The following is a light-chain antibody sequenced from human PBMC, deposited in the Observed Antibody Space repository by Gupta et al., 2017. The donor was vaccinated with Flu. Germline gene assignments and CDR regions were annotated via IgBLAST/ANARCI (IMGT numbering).Light chain of an antibody. V-gene: IGKV4-1*01. CDR1: QSVLHSSNNKNY. Sequence: CKSSQSVLHSSNNKNYLTWYQQKPGQPPKLLIYWASTRESGVPDRFSGSGSGTDFTLTISSLQAEDVAVYYCQQYYSTPLTFGGGTKVEIK. CDR2: WAS. J-gene: IGKJ4*01. CDR3: QQYYSTPLT.